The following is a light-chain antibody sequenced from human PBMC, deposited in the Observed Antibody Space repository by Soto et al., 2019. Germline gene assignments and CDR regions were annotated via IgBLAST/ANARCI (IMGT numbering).Light chain of an antibody. CDR2: KAS. V-gene: IGKV1-5*03. CDR1: QSISTW. J-gene: IGKJ1*01. CDR3: QQYHSNSRT. Sequence: DIQMTQSPSTLSASVGDRVTITCRASQSISTWLASYQQKPGKAPRLLIYKASSLQSGVPSRFSGSGSGTEFTLTIRSLQADDFATYYCQQYHSNSRTFGQGTKVEIK.